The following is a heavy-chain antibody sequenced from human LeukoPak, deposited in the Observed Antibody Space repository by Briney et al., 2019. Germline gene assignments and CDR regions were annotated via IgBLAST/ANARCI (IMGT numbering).Heavy chain of an antibody. CDR1: GFTFSSYG. J-gene: IGHJ4*02. V-gene: IGHV3-23*01. CDR2: ISGSGGST. Sequence: GGSLRLSCAASGFTFSSYGMSWVRQAPGKGLEWVSAISGSGGSTYYADSVKGRFTISRDNSKNTLYLQMNSLRAEDTAVYYCAGGYSYGGGVDYWGQGTLVTVSS. CDR3: AGGYSYGGGVDY. D-gene: IGHD5-18*01.